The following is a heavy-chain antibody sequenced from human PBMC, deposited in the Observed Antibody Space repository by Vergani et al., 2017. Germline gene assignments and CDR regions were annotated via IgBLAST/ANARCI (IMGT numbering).Heavy chain of an antibody. V-gene: IGHV3-23*01. D-gene: IGHD1-26*01. CDR1: GFTFNHYA. CDR3: ARDHALFSGYLDY. J-gene: IGHJ4*02. Sequence: EVQLLESGGDLVQPGGSLRLSCAASGFTFNHYAMNWVRQAPGKGLEWVSGISGSGGSTYYAGSVKGRFTISRDSSKNTLYLQMNSLSAGDTAVYYCARDHALFSGYLDYWGQGTLVTVSS. CDR2: ISGSGGST.